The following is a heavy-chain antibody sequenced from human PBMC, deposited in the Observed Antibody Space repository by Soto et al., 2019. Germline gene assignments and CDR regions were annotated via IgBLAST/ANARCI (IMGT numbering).Heavy chain of an antibody. CDR2: INAKHGGT. D-gene: IGHD2-8*01. Sequence: QVELVQSGTEVKKPGASVKVSCEASSFTFIDFYIHWLRQAPGQGLEWMGRINAKHGGTRYAEKFQDRVTLTRDRSVRTAYLELQRLRSDDTAVYYCARSHCTDGICYTEVIPSWGQGTLVTVS. CDR1: SFTFIDFY. J-gene: IGHJ4*02. V-gene: IGHV1-2*06. CDR3: ARSHCTDGICYTEVIPS.